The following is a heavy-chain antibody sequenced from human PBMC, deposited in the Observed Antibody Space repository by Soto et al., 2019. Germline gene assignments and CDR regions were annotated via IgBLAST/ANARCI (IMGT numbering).Heavy chain of an antibody. D-gene: IGHD3-16*01. J-gene: IGHJ4*02. CDR2: ISSSSAYI. V-gene: IGHV3-21*06. Sequence: EVHLVEAGGGLVKRGKSLPLSCAAPGFTLGGFTLNWVRQAPGKGLEWVSSISSSSAYIYYAESVKGRFTISRDNARSTLYLQMNSLRLDDTAVYFCARDGLTFGGDWGQGTLVAVSS. CDR1: GFTLGGFT. CDR3: ARDGLTFGGD.